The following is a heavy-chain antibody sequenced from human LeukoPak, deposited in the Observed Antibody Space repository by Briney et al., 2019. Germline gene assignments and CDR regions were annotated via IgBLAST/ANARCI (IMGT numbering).Heavy chain of an antibody. D-gene: IGHD3-10*01. J-gene: IGHJ5*02. CDR3: ARESFSGSGGLNWFAP. CDR2: LNPDTGST. CDR1: GYTFTGYY. Sequence: ASVKVSCKASGYTFTGYYIHWVRQAPGQGLEWMGGLNPDTGSTNYAQKFRARVIMTRDTSINTAYMELRRLRYDDTAMYFCARESFSGSGGLNWFAPWGQGTLVTVSA. V-gene: IGHV1-2*02.